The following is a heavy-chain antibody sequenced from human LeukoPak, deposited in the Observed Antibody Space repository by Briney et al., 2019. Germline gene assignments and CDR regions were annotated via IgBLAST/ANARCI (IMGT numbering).Heavy chain of an antibody. CDR3: ARVATVTGKGAFDI. D-gene: IGHD4-17*01. J-gene: IGHJ3*02. CDR1: GGTFSSYA. CDR2: IIPIFGTA. Sequence: GASVKVSCKASGGTFSSYAISWVRQAPGQGLEWMGGIIPIFGTAIYAQKFQGRVTITTDESTSTAYMELSSLRSEDTAVYYCARVATVTGKGAFDIWGQGTMVTVSS. V-gene: IGHV1-69*05.